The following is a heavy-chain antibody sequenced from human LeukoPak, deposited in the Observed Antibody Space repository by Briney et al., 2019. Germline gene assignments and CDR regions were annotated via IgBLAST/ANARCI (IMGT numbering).Heavy chain of an antibody. V-gene: IGHV3-30*02. CDR2: IRYDGSNK. J-gene: IGHJ2*01. CDR1: GFIFNSYG. Sequence: GGSLRLSCAASGFIFNSYGMHWVRQAPGKGLEWVAFIRYDGSNKYYADSVKGRFTISRDNAKNTVYLHMNRLRTDDTAIYYCARDQWYFDLWGRGSLVTVSS. CDR3: ARDQWYFDL.